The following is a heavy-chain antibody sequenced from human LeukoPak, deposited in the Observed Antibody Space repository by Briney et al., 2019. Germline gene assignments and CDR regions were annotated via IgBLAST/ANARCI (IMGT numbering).Heavy chain of an antibody. V-gene: IGHV3-30-3*01. CDR1: GFTFYSYA. J-gene: IGHJ6*02. Sequence: GRSLRLSCAVSGFTFYSYAMHWARQAPGKGLEWVAVVSYDGSNKYYADSVKGRFTISRDNSKNTLSLQMNSLGAEDTSVYYCARGYYCGMDVWGQGTTVTVSS. CDR3: ARGYYCGMDV. CDR2: VSYDGSNK.